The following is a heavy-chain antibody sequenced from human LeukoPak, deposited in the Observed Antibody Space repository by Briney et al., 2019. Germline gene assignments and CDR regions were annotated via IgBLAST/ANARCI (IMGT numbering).Heavy chain of an antibody. Sequence: PSETLSLTCTVSGGSISSSSYYWGWIRQPPGKGLEWIGNIYYSGSTYYNPSLKSRVTISVDTSKNQFSLKVTSVTAADTAVYYCARGSTSCYCFDYWGQGTLVTVSS. V-gene: IGHV4-39*01. J-gene: IGHJ4*02. D-gene: IGHD2-2*01. CDR3: ARGSTSCYCFDY. CDR2: IYYSGST. CDR1: GGSISSSSYY.